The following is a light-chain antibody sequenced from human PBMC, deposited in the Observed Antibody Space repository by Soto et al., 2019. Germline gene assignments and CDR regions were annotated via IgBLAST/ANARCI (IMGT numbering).Light chain of an antibody. CDR1: QTISSW. J-gene: IGKJ1*01. V-gene: IGKV1-5*01. Sequence: DIQMTQSPSTLSGSVGDRFTITCRAIQTISSWLAWYQQKAGQAPKLLIYDASSLESGVPSRFRGSGSGTEFTLTISSLQPDDFATYYCQQYNSYSGTFGQGTKVDIK. CDR2: DAS. CDR3: QQYNSYSGT.